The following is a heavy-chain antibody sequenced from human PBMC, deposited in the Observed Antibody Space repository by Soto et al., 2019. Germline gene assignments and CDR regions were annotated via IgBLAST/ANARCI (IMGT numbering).Heavy chain of an antibody. V-gene: IGHV5-51*01. D-gene: IGHD1-20*01. Sequence: PGESLKIFCKGSGYTFTNYWIVWVRQMPGEGLEWMGIINPSDSDTRYSSSFRGQVTISVDKSISTAYLQWNSLKASDTAMYYCARQGVYTQYNWNDFGYWGQGTLVTVSS. J-gene: IGHJ4*02. CDR3: ARQGVYTQYNWNDFGY. CDR1: GYTFTNYW. CDR2: INPSDSDT.